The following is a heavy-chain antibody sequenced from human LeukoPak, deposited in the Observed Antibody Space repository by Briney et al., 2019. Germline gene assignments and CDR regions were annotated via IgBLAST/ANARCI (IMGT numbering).Heavy chain of an antibody. D-gene: IGHD5-18*01. V-gene: IGHV1-18*01. J-gene: IGHJ4*02. CDR1: GYTFTSYA. CDR3: ARLDSYGSSQADY. CDR2: ISPYSGLT. Sequence: GASVKVSCKTSGYTFTSYAITWVRQAPGQGLEWMGWISPYSGLTDYAQMLQGRVTMTTDTSTGTAYMELTSLRSDDTAMYYCARLDSYGSSQADYWGQGALVTVSS.